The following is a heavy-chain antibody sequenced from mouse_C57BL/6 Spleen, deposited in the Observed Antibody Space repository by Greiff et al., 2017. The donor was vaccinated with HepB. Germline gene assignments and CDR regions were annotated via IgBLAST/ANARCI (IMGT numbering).Heavy chain of an antibody. V-gene: IGHV1-15*01. CDR3: TRYGNYDAMDY. J-gene: IGHJ4*01. CDR2: IDPETGGT. D-gene: IGHD2-1*01. CDR1: GYTFTDYE. Sequence: VQGVESGAELVRPGASVTLSCKASGYTFTDYEMHWVKQTPVHGLEWIGAIDPETGGTAYNQKFKGKAILTADKSSSTAYMELRSLTSEDSAVYYCTRYGNYDAMDYWGQGTSVTVSS.